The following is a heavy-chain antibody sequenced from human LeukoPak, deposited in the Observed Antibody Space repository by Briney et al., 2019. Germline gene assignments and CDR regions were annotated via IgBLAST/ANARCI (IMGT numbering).Heavy chain of an antibody. J-gene: IGHJ4*02. CDR2: IYYGGST. Sequence: PSDSLSLTCTVSGGSIRSSSYYWGWIRQPPGKGLEWIGNIYYGGSTYYNPSLKSRVTISVDTSKNQFSLRLSSVTAADTAVYYCARRFGIGAVHFFDSWGQGTLDRVSS. CDR1: GGSIRSSSYY. D-gene: IGHD1-14*01. V-gene: IGHV4-39*01. CDR3: ARRFGIGAVHFFDS.